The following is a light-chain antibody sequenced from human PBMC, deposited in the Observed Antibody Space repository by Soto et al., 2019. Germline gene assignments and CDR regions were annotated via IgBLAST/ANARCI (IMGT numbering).Light chain of an antibody. J-gene: IGLJ1*01. CDR2: EVT. CDR3: SSYAGSNYPYV. CDR1: SGDVGAYDY. V-gene: IGLV2-8*01. Sequence: QSALTQPPSASGSPGQSVTISCTGTSGDVGAYDYVSWYQQHPDKAPKLLIYEVTKRPLGVPDRFSGSKSGNAASLTVSGLQAEDEADYYCSSYAGSNYPYVFGTGTKLTVL.